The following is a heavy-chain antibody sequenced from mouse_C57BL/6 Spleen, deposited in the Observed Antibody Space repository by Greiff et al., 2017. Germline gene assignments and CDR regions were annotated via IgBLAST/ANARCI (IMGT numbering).Heavy chain of an antibody. Sequence: QQSCKASGYTFTSYWMQWVKQRPGQGLEWLGEIDPSDSYTNYNQKFKGKATLTVDTSSSTAYMQLSSLTSEDSAVYYCARGAVVATKAMDYWGQGTSVTVSS. CDR3: ARGAVVATKAMDY. D-gene: IGHD1-1*01. V-gene: IGHV1-50*01. CDR1: GYTFTSYW. CDR2: IDPSDSYT. J-gene: IGHJ4*01.